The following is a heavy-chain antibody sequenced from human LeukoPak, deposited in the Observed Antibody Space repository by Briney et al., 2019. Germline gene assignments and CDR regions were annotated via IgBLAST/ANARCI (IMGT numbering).Heavy chain of an antibody. V-gene: IGHV4-59*01. CDR1: GGSISSYY. CDR3: VRSRISGYYPYYFDY. CDR2: IYYSGST. J-gene: IGHJ4*02. Sequence: SETLSLTCTVSGGSISSYYWSWIRQPPGKGLEWIGYIYYSGSTNYNSSLKSRVTISVDTSKNQFSLKLSSVTAADTAVYYCVRSRISGYYPYYFDYWGQGTLVTVSS. D-gene: IGHD3-22*01.